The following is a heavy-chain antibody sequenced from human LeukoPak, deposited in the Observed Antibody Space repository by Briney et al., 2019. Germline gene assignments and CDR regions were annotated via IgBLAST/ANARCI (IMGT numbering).Heavy chain of an antibody. CDR3: TTDPDIVVVVAAIDY. CDR2: ISGSGGST. J-gene: IGHJ4*02. CDR1: GFTFSSYG. D-gene: IGHD2-15*01. V-gene: IGHV3-23*01. Sequence: GGSLRLSCAASGFTFSSYGMSWVRQAPGKGLEWVSAISGSGGSTYYADSVKGRFTISRDNFKNTLYLQMNSLKTEDTAVYYCTTDPDIVVVVAAIDYWGQGTLVTVSS.